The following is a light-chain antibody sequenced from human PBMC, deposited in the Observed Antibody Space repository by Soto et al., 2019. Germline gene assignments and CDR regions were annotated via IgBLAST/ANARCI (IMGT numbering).Light chain of an antibody. Sequence: EIVLTQSPGTLSLSPGERATLSCRASQSVTSNYLAWYQQKPGQAPRLLIFGASNRATGIPARFSGSGSGTDFTLTISSLEPEDFAVYYCQQRSNWPTFGQGTKVDIK. V-gene: IGKV3-11*01. CDR3: QQRSNWPT. CDR1: QSVTSNY. J-gene: IGKJ1*01. CDR2: GAS.